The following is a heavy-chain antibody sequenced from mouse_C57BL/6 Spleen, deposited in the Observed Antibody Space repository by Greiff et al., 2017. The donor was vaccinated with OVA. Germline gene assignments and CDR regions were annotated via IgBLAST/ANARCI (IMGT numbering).Heavy chain of an antibody. Sequence: QVQLKQSGAELVRPGTSVKLSCKASGYTFTSYWMHWVKQRPGQGLEWIGVIDPSDSYTNYTQKFKGKATLTVDTSSSTDYMQLSSLTSEDSAVYYCARPITTVVATDWYFDVWGTGTTVTVSS. J-gene: IGHJ1*03. CDR3: ARPITTVVATDWYFDV. D-gene: IGHD1-1*01. V-gene: IGHV1-59*01. CDR2: IDPSDSYT. CDR1: GYTFTSYW.